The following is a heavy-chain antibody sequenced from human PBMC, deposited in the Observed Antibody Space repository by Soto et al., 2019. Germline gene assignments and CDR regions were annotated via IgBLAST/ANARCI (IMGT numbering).Heavy chain of an antibody. CDR2: IWYDGSNK. D-gene: IGHD3-16*01. CDR1: GFSFRSHG. V-gene: IGHV3-33*01. Sequence: PGGSLRLSCAASGFSFRSHGMHWVRQAPGKGLEWVAVIWYDGSNKYYGDSVKGRFIISRDNSKNTLDLQMNSLRAEDTAVYYCARWGDERRLDYWSQGAQVTVSS. J-gene: IGHJ4*02. CDR3: ARWGDERRLDY.